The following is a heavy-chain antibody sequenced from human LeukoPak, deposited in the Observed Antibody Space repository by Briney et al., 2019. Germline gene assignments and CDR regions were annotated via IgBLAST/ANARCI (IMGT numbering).Heavy chain of an antibody. CDR1: GFTVSSNY. D-gene: IGHD6-13*01. Sequence: GGSLRLSCAASGFTVSSNYMSWVRQAPGKGLEWVSVIYSGGSTYYADSVKGRFTISRDNSKNTLYLQMNSLRAEDTAVYYCASSIAAAGYPPLYYYYYGMDVWGQGTTVTVSS. V-gene: IGHV3-66*01. CDR3: ASSIAAAGYPPLYYYYYGMDV. CDR2: IYSGGST. J-gene: IGHJ6*02.